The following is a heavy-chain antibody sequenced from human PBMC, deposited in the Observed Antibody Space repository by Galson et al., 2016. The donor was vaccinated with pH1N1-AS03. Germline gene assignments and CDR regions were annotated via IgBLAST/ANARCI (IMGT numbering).Heavy chain of an antibody. V-gene: IGHV7-4-1*02. CDR1: GYTFTSYA. D-gene: IGHD4-11*01. J-gene: IGHJ4*02. CDR3: ARARTTATKGEIGF. CDR2: INPNTGNP. Sequence: SVKVPCKASGYTFTSYALNWVRQAPGQGLEWMGWINPNTGNPTYAQGFTGRFVFSSERSVSTAYLQISSLKAEDTAVYYCARARTTATKGEIGFWGQGTLVTVSS.